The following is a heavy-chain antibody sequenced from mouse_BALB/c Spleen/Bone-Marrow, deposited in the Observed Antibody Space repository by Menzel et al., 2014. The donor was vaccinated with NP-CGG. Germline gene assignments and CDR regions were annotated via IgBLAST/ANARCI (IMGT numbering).Heavy chain of an antibody. V-gene: IGHV3-5*02. J-gene: IGHJ2*01. Sequence: DVQLQESGPGLVKPSQTVSLTCTVTGISITTGNYRWSWIRQFPGNKLEWIGYIYYSGTITYNPSLTSRTTITRDASKNQFSLEMNSLTAEDTATYYCARYDGYYFDYWGQGTTLTVSS. CDR2: IYYSGTI. CDR3: ARYDGYYFDY. D-gene: IGHD2-3*01. CDR1: GISITTGNYR.